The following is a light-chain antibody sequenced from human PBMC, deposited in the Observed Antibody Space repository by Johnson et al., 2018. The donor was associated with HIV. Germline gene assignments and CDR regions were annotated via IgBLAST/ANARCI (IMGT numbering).Light chain of an antibody. J-gene: IGLJ1*01. CDR2: DTE. CDR3: GTWDNSLSAGV. Sequence: QSVSTHPPSASAAPGQKVTVPCSGRSPNIGNYFVSGYQQVPGTAPNLPIYDTEKRPSGIPDSIAGSKSGTPDTLGISGLHTGDEADDYCGTWDNSLSAGVFGSGTKVTVL. CDR1: SPNIGNYF. V-gene: IGLV1-51*01.